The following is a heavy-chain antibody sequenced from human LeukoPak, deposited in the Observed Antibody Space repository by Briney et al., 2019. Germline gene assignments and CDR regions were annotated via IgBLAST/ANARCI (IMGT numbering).Heavy chain of an antibody. CDR2: IYYSGST. J-gene: IGHJ4*02. Sequence: SETLSLTCTVSGGSVGSGTFYWSWIRQPPGKGLEWIGDIYYSGSTNYNPSLKSRVTISVDTSKNQFSLKLSSVTAADTAVYYCARGRSHFDYWGQGTLVTVSS. CDR1: GGSVGSGTFY. CDR3: ARGRSHFDY. V-gene: IGHV4-61*01.